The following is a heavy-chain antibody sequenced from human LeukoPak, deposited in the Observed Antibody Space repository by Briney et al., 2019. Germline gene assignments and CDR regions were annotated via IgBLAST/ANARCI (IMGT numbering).Heavy chain of an antibody. J-gene: IGHJ6*02. D-gene: IGHD6-13*01. CDR1: GFTFSSYG. Sequence: GRSLRLSCAASGFTFSSYGMHWVRQAPGKGLEWVAVISYDGSNKYYADSVKGRFTISRDNSKNTLYLQMNSLRAEDTAVYYCAKSWQLGHYYYGMDVWGQGTTVTVSS. V-gene: IGHV3-30*18. CDR2: ISYDGSNK. CDR3: AKSWQLGHYYYGMDV.